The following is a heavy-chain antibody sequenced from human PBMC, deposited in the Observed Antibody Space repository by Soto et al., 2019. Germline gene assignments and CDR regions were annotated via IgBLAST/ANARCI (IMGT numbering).Heavy chain of an antibody. J-gene: IGHJ5*02. V-gene: IGHV4-59*08. CDR2: IYYSGST. Sequence: SETLSLTCTVSGGSISSYYWSWIRQPPGKGLEWIGYIYYSGSTNYNPSLKSRITISIDTSKNQFSLKLSSVTAADTAVYYCARSLSLPGYYDSSGPSFDPWGQGTLVTVAS. CDR1: GGSISSYY. D-gene: IGHD3-22*01. CDR3: ARSLSLPGYYDSSGPSFDP.